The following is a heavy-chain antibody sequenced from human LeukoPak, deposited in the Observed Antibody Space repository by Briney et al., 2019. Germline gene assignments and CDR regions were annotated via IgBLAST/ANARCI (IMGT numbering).Heavy chain of an antibody. CDR1: GGSFSGYY. CDR3: ARGVQFLSYYYYYMDV. CDR2: INHGGST. J-gene: IGHJ6*03. V-gene: IGHV4-34*01. Sequence: PSETLSLTCAVYGGSFSGYYWSWIRQPPGKGREWVGEINHGGSTNYNPSLKSRVTISVDTSKNQFSLKLSSVTAADTAVYYCARGVQFLSYYYYYMDVWGKGTTVTVSS. D-gene: IGHD2/OR15-2a*01.